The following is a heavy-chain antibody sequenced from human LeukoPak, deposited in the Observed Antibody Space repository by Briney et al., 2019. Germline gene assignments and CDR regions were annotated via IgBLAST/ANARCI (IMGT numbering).Heavy chain of an antibody. CDR1: GYTFTSYG. Sequence: GASVKVSCKASGYTFTSYGISWVRQAPGQGLEWMGWISAYNGNTNYAQKLQGRVTMTTDTSTSTAYMELRSLRSDDTAVYYCARDRYSSSWTEFDYWGQGTLVTVSS. CDR2: ISAYNGNT. D-gene: IGHD6-13*01. J-gene: IGHJ4*02. V-gene: IGHV1-18*01. CDR3: ARDRYSSSWTEFDY.